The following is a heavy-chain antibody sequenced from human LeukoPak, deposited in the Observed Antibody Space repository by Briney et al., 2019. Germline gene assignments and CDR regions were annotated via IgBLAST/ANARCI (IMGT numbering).Heavy chain of an antibody. CDR1: GYTFTSYG. D-gene: IGHD6-19*01. J-gene: IGHJ5*02. CDR3: ARAPSVAGYNWFDP. V-gene: IGHV1-18*01. CDR2: ISAYNGNT. Sequence: ASVKVSCKSSGYTFTSYGISWVRQAPGQGLEWMGWISAYNGNTNYAQKLQGRVTMTTDTSTSTDYMELRSLRSDDTAVYYCARAPSVAGYNWFDPWGQGTLVTVSS.